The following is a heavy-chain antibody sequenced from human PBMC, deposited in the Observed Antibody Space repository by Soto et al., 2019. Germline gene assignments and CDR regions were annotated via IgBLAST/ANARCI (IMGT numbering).Heavy chain of an antibody. Sequence: ASVKVSCKVSGYTLTELSMHWVRQAPGKGLEWMGGFDPEDGETIYAQKFQGRVTMTEDTSTDTAYMELSSLRSEDTAVYYCATVPYDFWSGYPYYFDYWGQGTLVTVSS. D-gene: IGHD3-3*01. CDR3: ATVPYDFWSGYPYYFDY. CDR1: GYTLTELS. V-gene: IGHV1-24*01. J-gene: IGHJ4*02. CDR2: FDPEDGET.